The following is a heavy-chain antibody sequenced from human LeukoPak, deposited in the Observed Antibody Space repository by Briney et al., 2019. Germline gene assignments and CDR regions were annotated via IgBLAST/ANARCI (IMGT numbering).Heavy chain of an antibody. CDR2: ISSSSSYT. CDR3: ARVGIVGANHLDY. Sequence: GGSLRLSCAASGITFSSSGMSWVRQAPGKGLEWVSYISSSSSYTNYADSVKGRFTISRDNAKNSLYLQMNSLRAEDTAVYYCARVGIVGANHLDYWGQGTLVTVSS. CDR1: GITFSSSG. D-gene: IGHD1-26*01. V-gene: IGHV3-21*05. J-gene: IGHJ4*02.